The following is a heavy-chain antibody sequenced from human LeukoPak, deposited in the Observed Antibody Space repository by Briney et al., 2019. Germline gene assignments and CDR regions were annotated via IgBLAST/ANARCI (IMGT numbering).Heavy chain of an antibody. V-gene: IGHV3-64*01. CDR3: ARDLHVSTVTGAFDI. Sequence: GGSLRLSCAASGFTFSSYAMHWVRQAPGKGLEYVSAISSNGGSKYYANSVKGRFTISRDNSKNTLYLQMGSLRAEDMAVYYCARDLHVSTVTGAFDIWGQGTMVTVSS. D-gene: IGHD4-17*01. CDR2: ISSNGGSK. CDR1: GFTFSSYA. J-gene: IGHJ3*02.